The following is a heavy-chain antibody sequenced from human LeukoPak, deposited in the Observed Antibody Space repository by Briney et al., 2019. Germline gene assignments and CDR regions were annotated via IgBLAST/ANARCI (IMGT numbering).Heavy chain of an antibody. CDR1: GGSISSYY. Sequence: PSETLSLTCTVSGGSISSYYWSWIRQPPGKGLEWIGYIYYSGSTNYNPSLKSRVTISVDTSKNQFSLKLSSVTAADTAVYYWARHIVVVYENWFDPWRQGTLVTVSS. J-gene: IGHJ5*02. V-gene: IGHV4-59*08. D-gene: IGHD2-15*01. CDR3: ARHIVVVYENWFDP. CDR2: IYYSGST.